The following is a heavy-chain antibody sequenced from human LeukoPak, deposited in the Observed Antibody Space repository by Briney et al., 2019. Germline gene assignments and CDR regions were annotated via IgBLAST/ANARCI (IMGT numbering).Heavy chain of an antibody. J-gene: IGHJ4*02. Sequence: SETLSLTCAVYGGSFSGYYWSWIRQPPGKGLEWIGEINHSGSTNYNPSLKSRVTISVDTSKNQFSLKLSSVTAADTAVYYCARGRTLYYYDSSGLPVDYWGQGTLVTVSS. V-gene: IGHV4-34*01. D-gene: IGHD3-22*01. CDR2: INHSGST. CDR3: ARGRTLYYYDSSGLPVDY. CDR1: GGSFSGYY.